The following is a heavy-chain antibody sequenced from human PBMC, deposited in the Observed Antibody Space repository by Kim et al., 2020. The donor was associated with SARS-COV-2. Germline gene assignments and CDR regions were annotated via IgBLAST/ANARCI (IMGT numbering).Heavy chain of an antibody. CDR3: SGDWAPRDWYFDL. Sequence: GGSLRLSCAASGFTFSSYWMSWVRQAPGKGLEWVANIKQDGSEKYYVDSVKGRFTISRDNAKNSLYLQMNSLRAEDTAVYYCSGDWAPRDWYFDLWGRGTLVTVSS. D-gene: IGHD3-16*01. J-gene: IGHJ2*01. CDR1: GFTFSSYW. CDR2: IKQDGSEK. V-gene: IGHV3-7*03.